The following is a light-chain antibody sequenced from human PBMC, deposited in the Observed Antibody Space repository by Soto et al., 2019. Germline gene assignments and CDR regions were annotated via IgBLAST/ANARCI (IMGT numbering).Light chain of an antibody. CDR2: DAS. J-gene: IGKJ1*01. CDR3: KQYNSYRT. V-gene: IGKV1-5*01. Sequence: DLQMTQSPSTLSASVGDRVTITCRASQSISSWLAWYQQKPGKAPKLLIYDASSLESGVPSRFSGSGSGTGFTLTISSLQPDDFATYYCKQYNSYRTFGQGTKVEIK. CDR1: QSISSW.